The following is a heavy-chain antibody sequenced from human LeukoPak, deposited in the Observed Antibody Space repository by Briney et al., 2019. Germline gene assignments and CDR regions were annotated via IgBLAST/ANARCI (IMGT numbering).Heavy chain of an antibody. CDR2: IYTSGST. D-gene: IGHD1-7*01. V-gene: IGHV4-61*02. CDR3: ARGRITGTTSAFDI. Sequence: PSETLSLTCTVSGGSISSGSYYWSWIRQPAGKGLEWIGRIYTSGSTNYNTSLKSRVTISVDTSKNQFSLKLSSVTAADTAVYYCARGRITGTTSAFDIWGQGTMVTVSS. J-gene: IGHJ3*02. CDR1: GGSISSGSYY.